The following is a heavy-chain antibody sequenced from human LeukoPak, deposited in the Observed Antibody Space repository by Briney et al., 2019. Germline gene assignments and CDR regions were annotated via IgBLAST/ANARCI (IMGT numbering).Heavy chain of an antibody. V-gene: IGHV3-74*01. CDR3: AKEYYDSSGYLVV. J-gene: IGHJ4*02. Sequence: GGSLRLSCVTSEFNFRSSWMHWVRQAPGKGLVWVSRIHADGSPTNYADSVKGRFTITRDNSKNTLYLQMNSLRAEDTAVYYCAKEYYDSSGYLVVWGQGTLVTVSS. CDR1: EFNFRSSW. CDR2: IHADGSPT. D-gene: IGHD3-22*01.